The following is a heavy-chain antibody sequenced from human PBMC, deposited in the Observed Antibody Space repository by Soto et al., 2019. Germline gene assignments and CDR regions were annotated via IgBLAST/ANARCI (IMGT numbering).Heavy chain of an antibody. J-gene: IGHJ4*02. V-gene: IGHV3-21*01. CDR1: GFTFSSYS. D-gene: IGHD3-9*01. CDR2: ISSSSSYI. Sequence: EVQLVESGGGLVKPGGSLRLSCAASGFTFSSYSMNWVRQAPGKGLEWVSSISSSSSYIYYADSVKGRFTISRDNAKNSLYLQMNGLRAEDTGVYYCASALTKTYYDILTGYYINYWGQGTMVTVSS. CDR3: ASALTKTYYDILTGYYINY.